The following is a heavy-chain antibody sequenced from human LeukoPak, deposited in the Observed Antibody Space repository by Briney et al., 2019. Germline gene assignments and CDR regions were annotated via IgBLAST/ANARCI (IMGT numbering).Heavy chain of an antibody. V-gene: IGHV3-48*01. CDR1: GFSFTTYS. Sequence: GGSLRLSCAASGFSFTTYSMNWVRQAPGKGLEWLAYITSDSDTIYYADSVKGRFTISRDNRRNSLYLQIDSLRAEDTAVYYCARGRFSMVRGVIIDGMDVWGQGTTVTVSS. CDR2: ITSDSDTI. CDR3: ARGRFSMVRGVIIDGMDV. D-gene: IGHD3-10*01. J-gene: IGHJ6*02.